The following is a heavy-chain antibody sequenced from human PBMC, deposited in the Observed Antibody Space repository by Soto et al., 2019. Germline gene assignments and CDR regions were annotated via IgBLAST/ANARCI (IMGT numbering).Heavy chain of an antibody. CDR3: ARQIYDSDTGPNFQYYFDS. D-gene: IGHD3-22*01. CDR2: IDPSDSYS. J-gene: IGHJ4*02. Sequence: PGEFLRIWCKGAGDSCINYWMSWVRQLTGKGLEWMGRIDPSDSYSDYSPSFQGHATISVTKSITTVFLQWSSLRASDTAMYYCARQIYDSDTGPNFQYYFDSWGQGTPVTVSS. V-gene: IGHV5-10-1*01. CDR1: GDSCINYW.